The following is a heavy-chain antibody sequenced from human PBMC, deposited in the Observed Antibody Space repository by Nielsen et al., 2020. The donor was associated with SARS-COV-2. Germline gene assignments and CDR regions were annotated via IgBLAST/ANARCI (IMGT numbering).Heavy chain of an antibody. D-gene: IGHD3-3*01. CDR1: GFTFSSYA. CDR3: ATPWSGPYYYYGMDV. Sequence: GESLKISYAASGFTFSSYAMSWVRQAPGKGLEWVSAISGSGGSTYYADSVKGRFTISRDNSKNTLYLQMNSLRAEDTAVYYCATPWSGPYYYYGMDVWGQGTTVTVSS. CDR2: ISGSGGST. V-gene: IGHV3-23*01. J-gene: IGHJ6*02.